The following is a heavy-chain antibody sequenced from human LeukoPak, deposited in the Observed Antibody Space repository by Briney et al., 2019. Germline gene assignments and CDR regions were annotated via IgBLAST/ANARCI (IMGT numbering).Heavy chain of an antibody. CDR2: ISYDGSIE. J-gene: IGHJ4*02. V-gene: IGHV3-30*18. CDR1: GFTFSSYG. Sequence: PGGSLRLSCAASGFTFSSYGMHWVRQAPGKGLEWVAVISYDGSIEYYADSVKGRFSISGDNSKNTLYLQMNSLRAEDTALYYCAKGISSGYFDYWGQGTLVTVSS. D-gene: IGHD3-22*01. CDR3: AKGISSGYFDY.